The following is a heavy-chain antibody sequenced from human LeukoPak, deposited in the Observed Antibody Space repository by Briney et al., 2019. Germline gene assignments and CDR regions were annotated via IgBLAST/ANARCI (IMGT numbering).Heavy chain of an antibody. CDR1: GFTFSSYS. CDR2: ISTSSRYI. V-gene: IGHV3-21*01. Sequence: GGSLRLSCAASGFTFSSYSMNWVRQAPGKGLEWVSSISTSSRYIYYADSLKGRFTISRDNAKNSLYLQMNSLRAEDTAVYYCARDTRDYYDSSGYHDYWGQGTLVTVSS. J-gene: IGHJ4*02. D-gene: IGHD3-22*01. CDR3: ARDTRDYYDSSGYHDY.